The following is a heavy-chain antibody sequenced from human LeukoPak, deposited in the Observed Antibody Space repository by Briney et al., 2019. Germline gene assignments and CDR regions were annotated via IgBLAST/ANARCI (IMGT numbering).Heavy chain of an antibody. CDR1: GFTFSNYA. D-gene: IGHD4-17*01. V-gene: IGHV3-23*01. Sequence: GGSLRLSCAASGFTFSNYAMSWVRQAPGKGLEWVSAISGSGGSTYYADAVKGRFTISRDHSKNTLYLQMNSLRTEDTAVYYCAKDRATVTTWYFDLWGRGTLVTVSS. J-gene: IGHJ2*01. CDR2: ISGSGGST. CDR3: AKDRATVTTWYFDL.